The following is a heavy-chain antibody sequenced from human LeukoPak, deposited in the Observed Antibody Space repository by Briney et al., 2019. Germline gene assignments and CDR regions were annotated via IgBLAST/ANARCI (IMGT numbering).Heavy chain of an antibody. D-gene: IGHD6-13*01. CDR3: ASIGYSSSWNPIYFDY. V-gene: IGHV3-23*01. CDR1: GFTFSSYG. Sequence: GGSLRLSCAASGFTFSSYGMSWVRQAPGKGLEWVSAISGSGGSTYYADSVKGRFTISRDNAKNSLYLQMNSLRAEDTAVYYCASIGYSSSWNPIYFDYWGQGTLVTVSS. J-gene: IGHJ4*02. CDR2: ISGSGGST.